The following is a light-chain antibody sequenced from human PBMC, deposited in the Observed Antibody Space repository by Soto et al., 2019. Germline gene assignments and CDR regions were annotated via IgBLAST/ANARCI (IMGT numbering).Light chain of an antibody. CDR3: QQYVGSPWT. V-gene: IGKV3-20*01. CDR2: DAS. CDR1: QSVSSY. J-gene: IGKJ1*01. Sequence: EVVLTQSPATLSVSPGDRATLSCRASQSVSSYLAWYQQKPGQAPRLLIYDASNRATGISARFSGSGSGTDFTLTISRLEPEDFAEYYCQQYVGSPWTFGQGTKVDIK.